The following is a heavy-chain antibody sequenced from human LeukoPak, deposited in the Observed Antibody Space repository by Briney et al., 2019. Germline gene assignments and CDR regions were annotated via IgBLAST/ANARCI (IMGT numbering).Heavy chain of an antibody. CDR1: GDSISNYY. CDR3: ARGVAYYYGSGSPPFDP. Sequence: SETLSLTCTVSGDSISNYYWSWIRPPPGKGLEWIGYIYHSGNINFNPSLKSRVTISVDTSKNQFFLKLSSVTAADTAVYYCARGVAYYYGSGSPPFDPWGQGTLVTVSS. V-gene: IGHV4-59*01. D-gene: IGHD3-10*01. CDR2: IYHSGNI. J-gene: IGHJ5*02.